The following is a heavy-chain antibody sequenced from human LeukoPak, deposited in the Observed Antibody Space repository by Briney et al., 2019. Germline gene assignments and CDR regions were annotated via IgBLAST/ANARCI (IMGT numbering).Heavy chain of an antibody. V-gene: IGHV4-30-4*08. D-gene: IGHD6-6*01. CDR2: IYYSGST. J-gene: IGHJ6*03. Sequence: SSETLSLTCTVSGDSISSGDYYWSWIRQPPGKGLEWIGYIYYSGSTYYNPSLKSRVTISVDTSKNQFSLKVTSVTAADTAVYYCARVSYSSSGLYLNYMDVWGKGTTVTVSS. CDR1: GDSISSGDYY. CDR3: ARVSYSSSGLYLNYMDV.